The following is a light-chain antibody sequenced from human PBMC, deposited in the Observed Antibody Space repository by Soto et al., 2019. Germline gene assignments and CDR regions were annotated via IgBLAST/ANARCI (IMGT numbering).Light chain of an antibody. CDR3: QQYGSWT. J-gene: IGKJ1*01. CDR1: QSVRTK. V-gene: IGKV3-20*01. Sequence: ETVMTQSPATLSVSPGGRATLSCRASQSVRTKLAWYQQKPGQAPRLLIYGASSRATGIPDRFSGSGSGTDFTLTISRLEPEDFAVYYCQQYGSWTFGQGTKVDIK. CDR2: GAS.